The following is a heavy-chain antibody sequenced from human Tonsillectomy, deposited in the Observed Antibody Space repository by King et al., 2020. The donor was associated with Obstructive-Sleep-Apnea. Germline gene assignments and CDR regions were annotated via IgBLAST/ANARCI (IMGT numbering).Heavy chain of an antibody. CDR1: GFTFDDYA. V-gene: IGHV3-9*01. J-gene: IGHJ3*02. CDR3: AKDLIVGTRDGAVDI. D-gene: IGHD1-26*01. CDR2: VDWNSVTI. Sequence: VQLVESGGGLVQPGRSLRLSCAASGFTFDDYAMHWVRQAPGKGLEWVSGVDWNSVTIDYADSVKGRFTISRDNAKNSLYLQMSSLRAEDTACYYCAKDLIVGTRDGAVDIGGQGTMVTVSS.